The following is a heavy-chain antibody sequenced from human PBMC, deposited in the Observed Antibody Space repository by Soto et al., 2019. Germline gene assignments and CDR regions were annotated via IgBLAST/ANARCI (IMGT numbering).Heavy chain of an antibody. Sequence: QVQLVQSGAEVKKPGSSVKVSCKASGGTFSSYTISWVRRAPGQGLEWMGRIIPILGIANYAQKFQGRVTITADKSTSTDYMELSSLRAEDTAVYYCARDGIAAAGRGFDYWGQGTLVTVSS. V-gene: IGHV1-69*08. CDR2: IIPILGIA. CDR1: GGTFSSYT. CDR3: ARDGIAAAGRGFDY. D-gene: IGHD6-13*01. J-gene: IGHJ4*02.